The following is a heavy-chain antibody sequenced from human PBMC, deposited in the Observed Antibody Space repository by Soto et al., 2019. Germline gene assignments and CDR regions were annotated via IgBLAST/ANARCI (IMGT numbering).Heavy chain of an antibody. CDR1: GFTFNAHA. CDR3: VKDWTGNKCPCLDV. J-gene: IGHJ6*02. D-gene: IGHD2-8*02. CDR2: ISGDGKST. V-gene: IGHV3-23*01. Sequence: EVEELESGGGLQQPGGSLRLSCVASGFTFNAHAMTWVRQGPGVGLEWTSSISGDGKSTYYADSVKGRFTVSRDNSKNTLTLQMNSLRVEDTATYYCVKDWTGNKCPCLDVWGQGTTVTVSS.